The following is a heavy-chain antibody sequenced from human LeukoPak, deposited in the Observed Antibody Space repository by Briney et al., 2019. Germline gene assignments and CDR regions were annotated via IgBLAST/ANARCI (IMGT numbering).Heavy chain of an antibody. CDR1: GGTFSSYA. D-gene: IGHD3-10*01. Sequence: SVKVSCKASGGTFSSYAISWVRQAPGQGLEWMGGIIPIFGTANYAQKFQGRVTITADESTSTAYMELSSLRSEDTAVYYCARGTKGSYYNFYYYYYMDVWGKGTTVTISS. J-gene: IGHJ6*03. V-gene: IGHV1-69*13. CDR3: ARGTKGSYYNFYYYYYMDV. CDR2: IIPIFGTA.